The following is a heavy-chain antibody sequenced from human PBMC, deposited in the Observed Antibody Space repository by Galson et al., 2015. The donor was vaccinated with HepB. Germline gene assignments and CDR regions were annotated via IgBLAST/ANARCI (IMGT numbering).Heavy chain of an antibody. CDR1: GFTFSSYA. D-gene: IGHD6-13*01. J-gene: IGHJ4*02. CDR3: ARDLEVAAAGTGPPWGN. V-gene: IGHV3-48*02. CDR2: ISSSSSTI. Sequence: SLRLSCAASGFTFSSYAMHWVRQAPGKGLEWVSYISSSSSTIYYADSVKGRFTISRDNAKNSLYLQMNSLRDEDTAVYYCARDLEVAAAGTGPPWGNWGQGTLVTVSS.